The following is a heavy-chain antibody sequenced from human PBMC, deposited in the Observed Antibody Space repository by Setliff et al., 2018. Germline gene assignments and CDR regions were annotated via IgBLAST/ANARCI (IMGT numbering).Heavy chain of an antibody. J-gene: IGHJ3*01. CDR1: GYTFTSYD. V-gene: IGHV7-4-1*01. CDR2: INTNTGNT. Sequence: ASVKVACKASGYTFTSYDINWVRKATGQGLEWMGWINTNTGNTGNAPGFTGRFAFSLDTSVSTAYLKIPSLKAEDTAMYYCAREEEADDFEVWGQGTRVTVSS. CDR3: AREEEADDFEV.